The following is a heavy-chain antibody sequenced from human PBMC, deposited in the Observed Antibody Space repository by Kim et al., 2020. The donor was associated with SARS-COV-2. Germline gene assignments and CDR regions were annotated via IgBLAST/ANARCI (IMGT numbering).Heavy chain of an antibody. CDR1: GFIFHEYT. Sequence: GGSLRLSCAASGFIFHEYTMHWVRQAPGNGLEWVALITWDGDSTFYADSVRDRFTISRDNSENSLYMQMNSLTIEDSALYYCAKEKSRIWDFWGQGTLVT. J-gene: IGHJ4*02. CDR3: AKEKSRIWDF. V-gene: IGHV3-43*01. CDR2: ITWDGDST. D-gene: IGHD3-16*01.